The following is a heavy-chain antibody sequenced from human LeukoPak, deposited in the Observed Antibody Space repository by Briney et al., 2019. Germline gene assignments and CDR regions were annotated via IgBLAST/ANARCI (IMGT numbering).Heavy chain of an antibody. CDR3: ARVDYDFWSGYGVYMDV. J-gene: IGHJ6*03. CDR2: IYHSGST. D-gene: IGHD3-3*01. CDR1: GYSISSGYY. Sequence: PSETLSLTCTVSGYSISSGYYWGWIRQPPGKGLEWIGSIYHSGSTYYNPSLKSRVIISVDTFKNQFSLKLSSVTAADTAVYYCARVDYDFWSGYGVYMDVWGKGTTVTVSS. V-gene: IGHV4-38-2*02.